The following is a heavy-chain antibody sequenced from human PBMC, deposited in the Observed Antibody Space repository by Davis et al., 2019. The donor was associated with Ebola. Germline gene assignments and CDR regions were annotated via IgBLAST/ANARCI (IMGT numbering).Heavy chain of an antibody. CDR1: GYTFTSYA. D-gene: IGHD3-22*01. V-gene: IGHV1-18*01. J-gene: IGHJ4*02. Sequence: ASVKVSCKASGYTFTSYAMHWVRQAPGQRLEWMGWISAYNGNTNYAQKLQGRVTMTTDTSTSTAYMELRSLRSDDTAVYYCARTYYYDSNFDYWGQGTLVTVSS. CDR3: ARTYYYDSNFDY. CDR2: ISAYNGNT.